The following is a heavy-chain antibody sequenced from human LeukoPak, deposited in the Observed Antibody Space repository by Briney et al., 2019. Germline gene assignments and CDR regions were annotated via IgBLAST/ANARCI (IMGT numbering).Heavy chain of an antibody. CDR2: ISPYNGNT. CDR3: ARVHGYYRQYNWFDP. D-gene: IGHD3-22*01. Sequence: GASVKVSCKTSGYTFIRYGITWVRQAPGQGLEWMAWISPYNGNTNYAQKLQGRVTMTTDTSTSTAYMELRSLRSDDTAVYYCARVHGYYRQYNWFDPWGQGTLVTVSS. V-gene: IGHV1-18*01. CDR1: GYTFIRYG. J-gene: IGHJ5*02.